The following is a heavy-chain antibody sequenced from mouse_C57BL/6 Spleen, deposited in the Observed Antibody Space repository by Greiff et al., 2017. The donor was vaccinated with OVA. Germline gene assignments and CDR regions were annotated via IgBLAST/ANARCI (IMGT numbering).Heavy chain of an antibody. Sequence: VQLQQSGPELVKPGASVKIPCKASGYTFTDYHMDWVKQSHGKSLEWIGDINPNNGGTIYNQKFKGKATLTVDKSSSTAYMELRSLTSEDTAVYYCAREGPYYYGYFDYWGQGTTLTVSS. CDR2: INPNNGGT. V-gene: IGHV1-18*01. J-gene: IGHJ2*01. CDR3: AREGPYYYGYFDY. D-gene: IGHD1-1*01. CDR1: GYTFTDYH.